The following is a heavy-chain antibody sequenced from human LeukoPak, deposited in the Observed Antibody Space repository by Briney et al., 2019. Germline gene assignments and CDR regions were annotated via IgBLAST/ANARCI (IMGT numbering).Heavy chain of an antibody. V-gene: IGHV1-8*01. D-gene: IGHD2-21*01. Sequence: ASVKVSCKASGYTFTSYDINWVRQATGQGLEWMGWMNPNSGNTGYAQKFQGRVTMTRNTSISTAYMELSSLRSEDTAVYYCARGRFPLYCGGDCCRAGWFDPWGQGTLVTVSS. CDR1: GYTFTSYD. J-gene: IGHJ5*02. CDR3: ARGRFPLYCGGDCCRAGWFDP. CDR2: MNPNSGNT.